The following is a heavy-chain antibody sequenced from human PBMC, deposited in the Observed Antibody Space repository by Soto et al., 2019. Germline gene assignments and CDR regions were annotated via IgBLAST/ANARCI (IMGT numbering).Heavy chain of an antibody. CDR2: MTGSGGGT. Sequence: GGSLRLSCAASGFTFSSYSMNWVRQAPGRGLEWVSAMTGSGGGTYYADSVKGRFTVSRDNSKDTLYLQMNSLRAEDTAVYFCAKGSASMRPYYFDYWGQGTLVTVSS. J-gene: IGHJ4*02. D-gene: IGHD6-6*01. V-gene: IGHV3-23*01. CDR3: AKGSASMRPYYFDY. CDR1: GFTFSSYS.